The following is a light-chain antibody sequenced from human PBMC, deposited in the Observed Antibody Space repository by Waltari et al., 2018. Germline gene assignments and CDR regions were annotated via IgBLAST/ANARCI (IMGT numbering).Light chain of an antibody. CDR1: QSVLYTSNNKNV. CDR2: WAS. Sequence: DIVMTQSPDSLAVSLGERATINCKSSQSVLYTSNNKNVLAWYQQRPGQSPKLLIYWASTRESGVPDRFSGSGSGTEFTLTISSLQAEDVAVYYCQQYYTTPPTFGPGTKVDIK. CDR3: QQYYTTPPT. J-gene: IGKJ3*01. V-gene: IGKV4-1*01.